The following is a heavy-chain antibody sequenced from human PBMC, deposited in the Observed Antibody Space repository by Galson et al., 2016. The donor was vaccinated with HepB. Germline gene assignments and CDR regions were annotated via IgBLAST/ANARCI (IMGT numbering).Heavy chain of an antibody. CDR3: ARGSGSGSSRFRFYFYMDM. Sequence: SLRLSCAASRFTFGSYAMSWVRQAPGKGLEWVSSISDNAGSTYYGDSVKGRFTISRDNSKSTLYLQMNSLRVDDSAIYYCARGSGSGSSRFRFYFYMDMWGKGTTVTVSS. J-gene: IGHJ6*03. V-gene: IGHV3-23*01. D-gene: IGHD3-10*01. CDR2: ISDNAGST. CDR1: RFTFGSYA.